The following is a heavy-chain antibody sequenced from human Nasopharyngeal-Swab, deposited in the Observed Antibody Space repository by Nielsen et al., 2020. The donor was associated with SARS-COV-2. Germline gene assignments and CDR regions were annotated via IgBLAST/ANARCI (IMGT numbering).Heavy chain of an antibody. CDR3: AKVGGGIPDDAFDI. Sequence: SLKISCAASGFTFDDYAMHWVRQAPGKGLEWVSGMSWNSGSIGYADSVKGRFTISRDNAKNSLYLQMNSLRAEDTALYYCAKVGGGIPDDAFDIWGQGTMVTVSS. D-gene: IGHD1-14*01. J-gene: IGHJ3*02. CDR2: MSWNSGSI. V-gene: IGHV3-9*01. CDR1: GFTFDDYA.